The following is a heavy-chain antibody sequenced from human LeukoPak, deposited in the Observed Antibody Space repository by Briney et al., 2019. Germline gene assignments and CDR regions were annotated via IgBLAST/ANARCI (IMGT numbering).Heavy chain of an antibody. Sequence: ASVRVTCKASGYTFTGYFMHWVRQAPGQGLDWMGWINPNTGGTKYAQKFQGRVTMTRDTSIGTAYMELSTVTSDDTAVYFCARVHATGYFSLDLGYWGQGTLVTVSS. CDR2: INPNTGGT. CDR3: ARVHATGYFSLDLGY. V-gene: IGHV1-2*02. J-gene: IGHJ4*02. D-gene: IGHD3-9*01. CDR1: GYTFTGYF.